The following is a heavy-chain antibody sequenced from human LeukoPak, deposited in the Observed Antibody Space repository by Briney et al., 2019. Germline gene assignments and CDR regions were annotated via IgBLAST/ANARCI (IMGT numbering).Heavy chain of an antibody. V-gene: IGHV4-59*01. D-gene: IGHD6-19*01. J-gene: IGHJ4*02. CDR3: ARGGGDSSGWSLFDY. CDR2: IYYSGST. CDR1: GGSISNYY. Sequence: SETLSLTCTVSGGSISNYYWSWIQQPPGKGLEWIGYIYYSGSTKYNPSLKSRVTISVDTSKNQFSLKLSSVTAADTAVYYCARGGGDSSGWSLFDYWGQGTLVTVSS.